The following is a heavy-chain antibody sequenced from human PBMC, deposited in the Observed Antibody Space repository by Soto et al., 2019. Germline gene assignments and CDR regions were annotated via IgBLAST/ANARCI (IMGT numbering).Heavy chain of an antibody. Sequence: PPATLSLTCAVYGDSISRGYYLVWIRPPPGKGLEWIGSIYHSGSTYYNPSLKSRVTISVDTSKNQFSLKLSSVTAADTAVYYCARRYSGYIDDWGQGPLVTFSS. D-gene: IGHD5-12*01. CDR2: IYHSGST. CDR3: ARRYSGYIDD. V-gene: IGHV4-38-2*01. CDR1: GDSISRGYY. J-gene: IGHJ4*02.